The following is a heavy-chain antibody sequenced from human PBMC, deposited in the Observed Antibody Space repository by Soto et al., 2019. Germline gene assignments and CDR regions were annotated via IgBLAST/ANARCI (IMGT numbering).Heavy chain of an antibody. V-gene: IGHV6-1*01. D-gene: IGHD7-27*01. Sequence: SQTLSLTCAISGDSVSSNSVAWNWIRQSPSRGLEWLGRTYYRSKWYNDYAVSVKGRITINPDTSKNQFSLQLNSVTPEDTAVYYCARKLGKSAFDIWGQGTMVTVSS. CDR1: GDSVSSNSVA. CDR2: TYYRSKWYN. CDR3: ARKLGKSAFDI. J-gene: IGHJ3*02.